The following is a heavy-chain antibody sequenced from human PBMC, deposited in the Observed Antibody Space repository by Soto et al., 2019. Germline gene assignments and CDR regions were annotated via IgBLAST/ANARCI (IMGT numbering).Heavy chain of an antibody. CDR2: VTGSGVFT. Sequence: EVQLVESGGGLVKPGGSLRLSCEASGFTFSSYSMNWVRQAPGKGLEWVSSVTGSGVFTFYVDAVRGRFTVSRDNARNSLYLQMNSLRAEDSAVYYCVRELSKGLQLDVWGKGTTVTVSS. D-gene: IGHD2-15*01. CDR1: GFTFSSYS. V-gene: IGHV3-21*02. CDR3: VRELSKGLQLDV. J-gene: IGHJ6*04.